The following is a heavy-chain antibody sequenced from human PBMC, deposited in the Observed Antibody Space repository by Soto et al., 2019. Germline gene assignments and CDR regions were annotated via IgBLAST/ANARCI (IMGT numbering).Heavy chain of an antibody. V-gene: IGHV1-3*01. CDR3: AKVFRGGSSYYDFWSGYYRDDAFDI. Sequence: ASVKVSCKASGYTFTSYAMHWVRQAPGQRLEWMGWINAGNGNTKYSQKFQGRVTITRDTSASTAYMELSSLRSEDTAVYYCAKVFRGGSSYYDFWSGYYRDDAFDIWGQGTMVTVSS. D-gene: IGHD3-3*01. J-gene: IGHJ3*02. CDR1: GYTFTSYA. CDR2: INAGNGNT.